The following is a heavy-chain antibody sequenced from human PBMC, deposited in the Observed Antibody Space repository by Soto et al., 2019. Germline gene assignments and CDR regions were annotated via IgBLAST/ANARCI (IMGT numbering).Heavy chain of an antibody. CDR2: FDPEDGET. V-gene: IGHV1-24*01. CDR3: ATLFVSGR. D-gene: IGHD3-16*01. J-gene: IGHJ4*02. CDR1: GYTLTELS. Sequence: ASVKVSCKXSGYTLTELSMHWVRQAPGKGLEWMGGFDPEDGETIYAQKFQGRVTMTKDTSTDTAYMELSSLRPEDTAVYYCATLFVSGRWGQGTLVTVSS.